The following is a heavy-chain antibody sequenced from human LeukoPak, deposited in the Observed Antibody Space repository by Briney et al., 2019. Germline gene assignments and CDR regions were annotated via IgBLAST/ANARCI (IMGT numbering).Heavy chain of an antibody. CDR3: TRVVYIDEGIDY. Sequence: GGSLRLSCAASGFTFSTYWMSWVRQAPGKGLEWVANIKQDGSKKSYVDSVKGRFTISRDNAKNSLYLQMNSLRAEDTAIYYCTRVVYIDEGIDYWGQGTLVTVSS. J-gene: IGHJ4*02. CDR2: IKQDGSKK. D-gene: IGHD5/OR15-5a*01. CDR1: GFTFSTYW. V-gene: IGHV3-7*04.